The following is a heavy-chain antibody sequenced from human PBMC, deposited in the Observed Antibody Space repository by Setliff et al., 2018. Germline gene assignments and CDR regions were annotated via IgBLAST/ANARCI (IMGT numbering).Heavy chain of an antibody. CDR1: GGSIRNYY. V-gene: IGHV4-59*08. J-gene: IGHJ5*02. CDR3: AKHGEESKVTTYLAS. Sequence: SETLSLTCTVSGGSIRNYYWSWIRQPPGKGLEWIGYIYYSGNTNYNPSLKSRVTISVDTSKNQFSLKVSSVTAADTAVYYCAKHGEESKVTTYLASWGQGTLVTVPS. D-gene: IGHD4-17*01. CDR2: IYYSGNT.